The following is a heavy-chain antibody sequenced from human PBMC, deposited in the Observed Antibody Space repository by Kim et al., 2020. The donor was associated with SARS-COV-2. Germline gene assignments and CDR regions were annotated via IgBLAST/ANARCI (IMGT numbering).Heavy chain of an antibody. CDR3: ARDNVREGYYSNYWFDP. D-gene: IGHD4-4*01. J-gene: IGHJ5*02. V-gene: IGHV4-4*06. Sequence: LKSRVTMSVDTSKNQFSLKLSSVTAADTAVYYCARDNVREGYYSNYWFDPWGQGTLVTVSS.